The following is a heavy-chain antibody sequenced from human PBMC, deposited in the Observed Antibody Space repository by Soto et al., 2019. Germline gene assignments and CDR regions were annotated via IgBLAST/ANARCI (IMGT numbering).Heavy chain of an antibody. CDR3: AKAQYYYDSSGYSRTTQYYFDY. J-gene: IGHJ4*02. CDR1: GFTFSSYA. V-gene: IGHV3-23*01. Sequence: EVQLLESGGGLVQPGGSLRLSCAASGFTFSSYAMSWVRQAPGKGLEWVSAISGSGGSTYYADSVKGRFTISRDNSKNTLYLHMNSLRAEDTAVYYCAKAQYYYDSSGYSRTTQYYFDYWGQGSLVTVSS. CDR2: ISGSGGST. D-gene: IGHD3-22*01.